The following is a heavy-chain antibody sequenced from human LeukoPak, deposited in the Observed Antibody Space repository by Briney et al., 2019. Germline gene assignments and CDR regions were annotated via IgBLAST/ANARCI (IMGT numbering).Heavy chain of an antibody. CDR2: IIPIFGTA. CDR1: GGTFSSYA. J-gene: IGHJ4*02. Sequence: SVKVSCKASGGTFSSYAISWVRQAPGQGLEWMGGIIPIFGTANYAQKFQGRVTITADESTSTAYMELSSLRSEDTAVYNCATLRYRTPLRLGELSPSLDYWGQGTLVTVSS. CDR3: ATLRYRTPLRLGELSPSLDY. D-gene: IGHD3-16*02. V-gene: IGHV1-69*13.